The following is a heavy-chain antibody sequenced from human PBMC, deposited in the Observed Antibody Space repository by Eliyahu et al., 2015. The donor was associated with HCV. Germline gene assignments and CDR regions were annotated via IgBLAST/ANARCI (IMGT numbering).Heavy chain of an antibody. CDR2: FDPEDGET. V-gene: IGHV1-24*01. CDR3: ATVLRWEPPKVRAFDI. Sequence: QVQLVQSGAEVKKPGASVKVSCKVSGYXLTELSMHWVRQAPGKGLEWMGGFDPEDGETIYAQKFQGRVTMTEDTSTDTAYMELSSLRSEDTAVYYCATVLRWEPPKVRAFDIWGQGTMVTVSS. D-gene: IGHD1-26*01. CDR1: GYXLTELS. J-gene: IGHJ3*02.